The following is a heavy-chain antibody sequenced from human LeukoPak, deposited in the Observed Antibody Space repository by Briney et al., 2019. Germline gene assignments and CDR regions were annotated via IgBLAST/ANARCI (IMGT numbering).Heavy chain of an antibody. CDR3: AREGSWYSADY. V-gene: IGHV1-2*06. D-gene: IGHD6-13*01. CDR2: INPNSGGT. Sequence: ASVKVSCKASGYTFTGYYMHLVRQAPGQGLEWMGRINPNSGGTNYAQEFQGRVTMTRDTSISTAYMELSRLRSDDTAVFYCAREGSWYSADYWGRGTMVTVSS. CDR1: GYTFTGYY. J-gene: IGHJ4*02.